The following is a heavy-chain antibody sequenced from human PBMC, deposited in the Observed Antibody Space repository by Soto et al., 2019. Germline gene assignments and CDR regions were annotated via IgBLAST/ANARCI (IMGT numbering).Heavy chain of an antibody. J-gene: IGHJ4*02. Sequence: ASVKVSCKASGYTFTSYGISWVRQAPGQGLEWMGWISAYNGNTNYAQKLQGRVTMTTDTSTSTAYMELRSLRSDDTAVYDCARSPRLGIAAADDYWGQGTLVTVSS. CDR2: ISAYNGNT. CDR1: GYTFTSYG. D-gene: IGHD6-13*01. V-gene: IGHV1-18*01. CDR3: ARSPRLGIAAADDY.